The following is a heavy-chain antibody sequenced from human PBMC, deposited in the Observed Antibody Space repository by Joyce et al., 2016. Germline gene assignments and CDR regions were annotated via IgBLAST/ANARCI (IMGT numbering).Heavy chain of an antibody. D-gene: IGHD1-14*01. J-gene: IGHJ6*02. V-gene: IGHV1-69*12. CDR3: ARGGTSSDHYFFYTLDV. Sequence: QVLLVQSGATVKRPGSSLRVSCKSSGGAFSNFTGNWVRQAPGQRLEWMGGIIPFCGAAKYAEHFQGRVTLTADLSTRTAYMELSSLTSADTAVYYCARGGTSSDHYFFYTLDVWGPGTTVIVSS. CDR1: GGAFSNFT. CDR2: IIPFCGAA.